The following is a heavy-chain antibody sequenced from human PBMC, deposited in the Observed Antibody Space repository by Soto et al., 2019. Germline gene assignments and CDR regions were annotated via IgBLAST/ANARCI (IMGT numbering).Heavy chain of an antibody. CDR3: VARSGWYGPQGY. J-gene: IGHJ4*02. CDR2: IYYSGST. Sequence: SETLSLTCTVSGGSISSYYWSWIRQPPGKGLEWIGYIYYSGSTNYNPPLKSRVTISVDTSKNQFSLKLSSVTAADTAVYYCVARSGWYGPQGYWGQGTLVTV. V-gene: IGHV4-59*01. D-gene: IGHD6-19*01. CDR1: GGSISSYY.